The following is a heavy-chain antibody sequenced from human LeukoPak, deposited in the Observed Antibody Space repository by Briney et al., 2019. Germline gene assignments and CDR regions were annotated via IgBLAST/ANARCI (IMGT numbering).Heavy chain of an antibody. D-gene: IGHD4-17*01. CDR2: IKSKTDGGTT. CDR3: TTIDYAQLGRFDY. Sequence: GGSLRLSCAASDFFVSSNYMSWVRQAPGKGLEWVGRIKSKTDGGTTDYAAPVKGRFTISRDDSKNTLYLQMNSLKTEDTAVYYCTTIDYAQLGRFDYWGQGTLVTVSS. V-gene: IGHV3-15*01. J-gene: IGHJ4*02. CDR1: DFFVSSNY.